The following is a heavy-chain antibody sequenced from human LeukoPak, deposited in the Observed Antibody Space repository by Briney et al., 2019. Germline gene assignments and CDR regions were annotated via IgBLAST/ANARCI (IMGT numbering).Heavy chain of an antibody. CDR1: GLTVSRTY. Sequence: GGSLRLSCAASGLTVSRTYMNWVRQAPGKGLEWVSVIYSGGNTDYTDSVKGRFTISRDNSQNTVYLQMNSLRAEDTAVYYCATRTVAGSGVYLQRWGQGTLVTVSS. V-gene: IGHV3-66*01. CDR3: ATRTVAGSGVYLQR. CDR2: IYSGGNT. D-gene: IGHD6-19*01. J-gene: IGHJ1*01.